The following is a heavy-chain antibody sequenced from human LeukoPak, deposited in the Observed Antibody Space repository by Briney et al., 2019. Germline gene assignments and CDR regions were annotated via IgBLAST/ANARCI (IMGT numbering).Heavy chain of an antibody. CDR1: GGSISSYY. V-gene: IGHV4-34*01. CDR2: INHSGST. J-gene: IGHJ4*02. CDR3: ARRRQWLARFFDY. D-gene: IGHD6-19*01. Sequence: SETLSLTCTVSGGSISSYYWSWIRRPPGKGLEWIGEINHSGSTNYNPSLKSRVTISVDTSKNQFSLKLSSVTAADTAVYYCARRRQWLARFFDYWGQGTLVTVSS.